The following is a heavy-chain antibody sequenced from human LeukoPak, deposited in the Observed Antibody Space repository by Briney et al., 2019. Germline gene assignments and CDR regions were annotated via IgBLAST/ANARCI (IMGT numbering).Heavy chain of an antibody. V-gene: IGHV4-39*01. Sequence: RASETLSLTCTVSGGSISSDTFHWGWIRQPPGKGLEWIGTISYNGSTNYKASLRGRITISRDTSKNQFSLEVSSVTAADTAVYYCAAHRTYYPFDYWGQGNLVTVSS. J-gene: IGHJ4*02. CDR2: ISYNGST. CDR1: GGSISSDTFH. D-gene: IGHD1-26*01. CDR3: AAHRTYYPFDY.